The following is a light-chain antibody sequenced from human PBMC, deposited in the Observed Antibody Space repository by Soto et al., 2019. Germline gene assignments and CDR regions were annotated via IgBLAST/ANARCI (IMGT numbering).Light chain of an antibody. V-gene: IGLV1-44*01. CDR3: AAWDDSLNGFVV. Sequence: QSVLTQPPSASGTPGQRVTISCSGSSSNIGSNTVNWYQQLPGTAPKLLIYSNNQRPSGVPDRFSGSKSGTSASLAISGLQSEDEADYHCAAWDDSLNGFVVFGGGTMLTVL. CDR1: SSNIGSNT. J-gene: IGLJ2*01. CDR2: SNN.